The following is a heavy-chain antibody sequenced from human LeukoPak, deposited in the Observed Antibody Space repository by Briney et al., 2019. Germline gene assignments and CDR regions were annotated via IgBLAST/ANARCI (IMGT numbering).Heavy chain of an antibody. V-gene: IGHV1-8*01. D-gene: IGHD6-13*01. CDR3: ARGAYSSSFYYYYMDV. CDR2: MNPNSGNT. J-gene: IGHJ6*03. Sequence: ASVKVSCKASGYTFTSYDINWVRQAAGQGPEWMGWMNPNSGNTGYAQKFQGRVTMTRNTSISTAYMELSSLRSEDTAVYYCARGAYSSSFYYYYMDVWGKGTTVTVSS. CDR1: GYTFTSYD.